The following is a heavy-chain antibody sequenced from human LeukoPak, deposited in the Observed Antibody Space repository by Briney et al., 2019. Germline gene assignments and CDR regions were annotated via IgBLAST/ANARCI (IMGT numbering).Heavy chain of an antibody. D-gene: IGHD6-19*01. CDR2: INPNSGGT. CDR1: GYTFTGYY. CDR3: ARSRYSSGWEPFAFDY. V-gene: IGHV1-2*04. Sequence: ASVKVSCKASGYTFTGYYMHWVRQAPGQGLEWMGWINPNSGGTNYAQKFQGWVTMTRDTSISTAYMELSRLRSDDTAVYYCARSRYSSGWEPFAFDYWGQGTLVTVSS. J-gene: IGHJ4*02.